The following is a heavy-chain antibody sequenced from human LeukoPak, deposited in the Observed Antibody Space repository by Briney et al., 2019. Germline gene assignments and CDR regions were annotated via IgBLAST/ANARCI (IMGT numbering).Heavy chain of an antibody. Sequence: GGSLRLSCAASGFTFSSYAMSWVRQAPGKGLEWVSVISGSGGSTYYADSVKGRFTISRDNSKNTLYLQMNSLRAEDTAVYYCAKKGLLWFGELCYDYWGQGTLVTVSS. D-gene: IGHD3-10*01. CDR3: AKKGLLWFGELCYDY. CDR1: GFTFSSYA. J-gene: IGHJ4*02. CDR2: ISGSGGST. V-gene: IGHV3-23*01.